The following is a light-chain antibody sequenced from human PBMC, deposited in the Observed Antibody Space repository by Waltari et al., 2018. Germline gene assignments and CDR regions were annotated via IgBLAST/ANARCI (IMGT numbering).Light chain of an antibody. CDR2: RND. CDR3: AACDDSLRGRGV. Sequence: NIGSNHVFWYQQLPGTAPKLLIYRNDQRPSGVPDRFSGSKSGTSASLAISGVRSEDEADYYCAACDDSLRGRGVFGGGTKLTVL. CDR1: NIGSNH. V-gene: IGLV1-47*01. J-gene: IGLJ3*02.